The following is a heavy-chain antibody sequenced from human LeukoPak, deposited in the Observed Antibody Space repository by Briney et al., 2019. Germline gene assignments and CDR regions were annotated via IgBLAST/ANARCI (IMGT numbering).Heavy chain of an antibody. V-gene: IGHV3-48*03. Sequence: QPGGSLRLSCAASGFTFSSYEMNWVRQAPGKGLEWVSSISRSATTIYYADSVKGRFTTSRDNAKNSLYLQMNSLRAEDTAVYYCARSYSGSYADIWGQGTMVTVSS. CDR2: ISRSATTI. J-gene: IGHJ3*02. D-gene: IGHD1-26*01. CDR1: GFTFSSYE. CDR3: ARSYSGSYADI.